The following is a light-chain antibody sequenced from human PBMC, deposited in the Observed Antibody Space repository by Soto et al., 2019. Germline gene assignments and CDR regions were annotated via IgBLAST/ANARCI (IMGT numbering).Light chain of an antibody. CDR2: DGS. Sequence: EIVLTQSPATLSLSPGERATLSCRASQSVSTYLTWYQQKPGQAPRLLIYDGSNRANGIPARFSGSGSGTDFTLTISSLEPEDFAVYFCQQRTNWRATFGQGTRLEMK. J-gene: IGKJ5*01. CDR1: QSVSTY. V-gene: IGKV3-11*01. CDR3: QQRTNWRAT.